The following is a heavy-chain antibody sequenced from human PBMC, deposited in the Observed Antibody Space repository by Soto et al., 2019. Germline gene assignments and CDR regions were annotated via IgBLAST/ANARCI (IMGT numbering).Heavy chain of an antibody. CDR1: GGSISSGDYY. D-gene: IGHD3-9*01. CDR3: ARALILTGYYIHDAFDI. CDR2: IYYSGST. Sequence: SETLSLTCTVSGGSISSGDYYWSWIRQPPGKGLGWIGSIYYSGSTYYNPSLKSRVTISVDTSKNQFSLKLSSVTAADTAVYYCARALILTGYYIHDAFDIWGQGTMVTVSS. V-gene: IGHV4-30-4*02. J-gene: IGHJ3*02.